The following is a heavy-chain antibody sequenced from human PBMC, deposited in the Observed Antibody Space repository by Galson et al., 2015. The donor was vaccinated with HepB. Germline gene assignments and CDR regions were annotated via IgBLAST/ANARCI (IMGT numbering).Heavy chain of an antibody. J-gene: IGHJ6*02. Sequence: LRLSCAASGFTFTRYSINWVRQAPGKGLEWLSYISGSSSAIYYADSVKGRFTVSRDSAKNSMYLQMNSLRGEDTAVYYCARDRLGDYSMDVWGQGTTVTVSS. D-gene: IGHD3-16*01. CDR3: ARDRLGDYSMDV. CDR2: ISGSSSAI. CDR1: GFTFTRYS. V-gene: IGHV3-48*01.